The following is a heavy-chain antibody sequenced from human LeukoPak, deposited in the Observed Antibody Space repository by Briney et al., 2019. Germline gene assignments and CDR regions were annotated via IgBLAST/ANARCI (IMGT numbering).Heavy chain of an antibody. CDR3: ATVSGHDAFDI. V-gene: IGHV1-24*01. D-gene: IGHD6-19*01. CDR1: GYTLTELS. Sequence: GASVNVSCKVSGYTLTELSMHRVRHPPGKGLEWMGGWDPEDGETIYAQKFQGRVTMTEDTSTDTAYMELSSLRSEDTAVYYCATVSGHDAFDIWGQGTMATVSS. CDR2: WDPEDGET. J-gene: IGHJ3*02.